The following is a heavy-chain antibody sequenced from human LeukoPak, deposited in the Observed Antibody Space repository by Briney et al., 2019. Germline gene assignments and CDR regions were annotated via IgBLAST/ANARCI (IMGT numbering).Heavy chain of an antibody. CDR2: ISSDSGTI. V-gene: IGHV3-48*04. Sequence: GGSLRLSCAGSGFTFSSYSMNWVRQAPGKGLEWVSYISSDSGTIYYADSVKGRFTISRDNAKNSLYLQMNSLRAEDTAVYYCGMVRGVIFDYWGQGALVTVSS. D-gene: IGHD3-10*01. CDR3: GMVRGVIFDY. J-gene: IGHJ4*02. CDR1: GFTFSSYS.